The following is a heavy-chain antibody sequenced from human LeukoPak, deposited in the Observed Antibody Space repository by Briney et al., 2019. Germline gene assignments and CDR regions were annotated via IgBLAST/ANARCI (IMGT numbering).Heavy chain of an antibody. CDR3: ARERDDLGYSSGWYDGMDV. D-gene: IGHD6-19*01. CDR1: GGSISSSSYY. Sequence: SETLSLTCTVSGGSISSSSYYWGWIRQPPGKGLEWIGSIYYSGSTYYNPSLKSRVTISVDTSKNQFSLKLSSVTAADTAVYYCARERDDLGYSSGWYDGMDVWGQGTTVTVPS. CDR2: IYYSGST. V-gene: IGHV4-39*07. J-gene: IGHJ6*02.